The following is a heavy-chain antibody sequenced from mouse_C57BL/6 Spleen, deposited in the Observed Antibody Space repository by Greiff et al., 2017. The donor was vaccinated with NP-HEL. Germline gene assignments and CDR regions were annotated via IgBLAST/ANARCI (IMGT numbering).Heavy chain of an antibody. V-gene: IGHV1-18*01. Sequence: VVEPGASVKIPCKASGYTFTDYNMDWVKQSHGKSLEWIGDINPNNGGTIYNQKFKGKATLTVDKSSSTAYMELRSLTSEDTAVYYCARDYGYAWFAYWGQGTLVTVSA. J-gene: IGHJ3*01. CDR3: ARDYGYAWFAY. CDR2: INPNNGGT. CDR1: GYTFTDYN. D-gene: IGHD2-2*01.